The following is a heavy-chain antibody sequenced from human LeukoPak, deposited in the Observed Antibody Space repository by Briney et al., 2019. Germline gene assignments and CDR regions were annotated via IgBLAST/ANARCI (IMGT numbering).Heavy chain of an antibody. V-gene: IGHV3-74*01. CDR1: GFTFSSYW. CDR3: ARGSTQYSSGWYGLDY. J-gene: IGHJ4*02. D-gene: IGHD6-19*01. Sequence: GVSVRLPCAASGFTFSSYWMHWVRQAPGKGLVWVSRVNSDGRSTPYADAVKGLFTISRDNAKNTLYLQMNSLRAEDTAVYYCARGSTQYSSGWYGLDYWGQGTVVTVSS. CDR2: VNSDGRST.